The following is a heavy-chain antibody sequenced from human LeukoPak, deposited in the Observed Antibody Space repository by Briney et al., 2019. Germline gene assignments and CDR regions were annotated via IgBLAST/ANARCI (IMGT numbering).Heavy chain of an antibody. CDR3: ARAAKGCFDY. V-gene: IGHV4-59*01. CDR2: IYYSGST. CDR1: DGSISSYY. Sequence: SETLSLTCTVSDGSISSYYWSWIRQPPGKGLEWIGYIYYSGSTNYNPSLKSRVTISVDTSKNKFSLKLSSVTAADTAVYYCARAAKGCFDYWGQGTLVTVSS. J-gene: IGHJ4*02. D-gene: IGHD6-19*01.